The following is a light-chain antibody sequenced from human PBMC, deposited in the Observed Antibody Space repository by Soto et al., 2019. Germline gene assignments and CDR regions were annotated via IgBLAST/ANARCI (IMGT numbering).Light chain of an antibody. CDR3: QQTYISPST. CDR2: AAS. Sequence: DIQMTQSPSSLSASVGDRVTITCRASQRITNYLNWYHQKPGKPPELLIYAASSLQSGVPPRLSGSGSGTDFTLTISSLQPEDFATYYGQQTYISPSTFGQGTKLEIK. J-gene: IGKJ2*01. CDR1: QRITNY. V-gene: IGKV1-39*01.